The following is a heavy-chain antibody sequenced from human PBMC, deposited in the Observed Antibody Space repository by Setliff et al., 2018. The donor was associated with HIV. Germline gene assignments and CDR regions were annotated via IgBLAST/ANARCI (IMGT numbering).Heavy chain of an antibody. J-gene: IGHJ6*03. Sequence: SETLSLTCSVSGASIGSSHYYWGWIRQPPGKGLEWVASIYYNGSPFYNPSLKSRVTISVDTSKNQFSLNLSSVTAADTAVYYCARHCGYSPGQICYYYLDIWGKGTTVNVSS. D-gene: IGHD5-18*01. V-gene: IGHV4-39*01. CDR2: IYYNGSP. CDR1: GASIGSSHYY. CDR3: ARHCGYSPGQICYYYLDI.